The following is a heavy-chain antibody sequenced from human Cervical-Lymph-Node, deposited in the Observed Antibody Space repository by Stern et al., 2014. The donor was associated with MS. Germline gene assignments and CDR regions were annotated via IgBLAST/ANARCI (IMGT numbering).Heavy chain of an antibody. Sequence: QLVQSGAEVKKPGSSVKVSCNVSGGTFISYTLNWVRQAPGQGLEWMGGIIPIFATTKYPQRFQGKVTITADGSTSTTYLEVSSLTSEDTAVYYCAREGIPGAGGTFDNWGQGTLVIVSS. D-gene: IGHD1-26*01. J-gene: IGHJ4*02. V-gene: IGHV1-69*01. CDR1: GGTFISYT. CDR3: AREGIPGAGGTFDN. CDR2: IIPIFATT.